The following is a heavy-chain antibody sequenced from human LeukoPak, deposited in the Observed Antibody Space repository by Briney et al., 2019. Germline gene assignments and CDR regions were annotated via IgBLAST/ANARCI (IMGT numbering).Heavy chain of an antibody. V-gene: IGHV4-39*01. CDR1: GGSISSSSYY. CDR2: IYYSGST. J-gene: IGHJ4*02. Sequence: SETLSLTCTVSGGSISSSSYYWGWIRQPPGKGLEWIGSIYYSGSTYYNPSLKSRVTTSVDTSKNQFSLKLSSVTAADTAVYYCARLGYIVGATHHDYWGQGTLVTVSS. CDR3: ARLGYIVGATHHDY. D-gene: IGHD1-26*01.